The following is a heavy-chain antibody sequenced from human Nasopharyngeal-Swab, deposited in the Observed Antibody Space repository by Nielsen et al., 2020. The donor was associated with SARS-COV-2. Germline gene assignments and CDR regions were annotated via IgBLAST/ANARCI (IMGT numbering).Heavy chain of an antibody. CDR2: INPDSGGT. CDR1: GYSFTDYF. D-gene: IGHD5-18*01. CDR3: SRIPRVGGYSYGYDY. J-gene: IGHJ4*02. V-gene: IGHV1-2*06. Sequence: ASVNVSCRASGYSFTDYFMEWVRLAPGQGLEWMGRINPDSGGTNYAKKFQGRVAMTRDASLSTGTMELSGLTSDATAVYFCSRIPRVGGYSYGYDYWGQGTLVTVSS.